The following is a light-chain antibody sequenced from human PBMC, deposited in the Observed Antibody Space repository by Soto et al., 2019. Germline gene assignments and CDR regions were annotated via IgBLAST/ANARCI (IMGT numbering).Light chain of an antibody. Sequence: DIQMNQSPSSLSAYVGDSVTITCRTSQTISDYLNWYQHKPGKAPKLLISAASSLQSGVPSRFSGSGSGTEFTLTISSLQPDAFATYYCQQYNSYPWTFGQGTKVEIK. CDR1: QTISDY. V-gene: IGKV1-39*01. CDR3: QQYNSYPWT. J-gene: IGKJ1*01. CDR2: AAS.